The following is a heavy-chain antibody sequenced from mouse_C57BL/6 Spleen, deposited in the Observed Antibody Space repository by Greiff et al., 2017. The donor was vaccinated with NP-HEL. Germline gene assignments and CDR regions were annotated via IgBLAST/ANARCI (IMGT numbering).Heavy chain of an antibody. CDR2: IDPENGDT. CDR3: TPIYYGSPWFAY. Sequence: QLQQSGAELVRPGASVKLSCTASGFNIKDDYMHWVKQRPEQGLEWIGWIDPENGDTEYASKFQGKATITADTSSNTAYLQLSSLTSEDTAVYYCTPIYYGSPWFAYWGQGTLVTVSA. CDR1: GFNIKDDY. V-gene: IGHV14-4*01. D-gene: IGHD2-1*01. J-gene: IGHJ3*01.